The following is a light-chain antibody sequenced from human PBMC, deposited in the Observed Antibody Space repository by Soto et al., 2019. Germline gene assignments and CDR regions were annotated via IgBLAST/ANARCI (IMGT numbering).Light chain of an antibody. Sequence: EIVLTQSPGTLSLSPGERATLSSRASQSVSSSYLAWYQQKPGQAPRLLIYGASSRATGIPDRFSGSGSGTDFTLTISRLEPEDFAVYYCQQYGSSPPVTFGGGTKVDIK. J-gene: IGKJ4*01. V-gene: IGKV3-20*01. CDR3: QQYGSSPPVT. CDR2: GAS. CDR1: QSVSSSY.